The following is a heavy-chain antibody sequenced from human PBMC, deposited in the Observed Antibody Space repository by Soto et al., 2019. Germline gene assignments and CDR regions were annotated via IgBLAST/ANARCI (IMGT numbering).Heavy chain of an antibody. CDR2: ISGFNGNT. CDR3: ARDRGVVPPVAGNTHYYYYMDV. Sequence: QDQLVQSGAEVKKPGASVTVSCKASGYSFTNYGITWVRQAPGQGLEWMGWISGFNGNTHYAQKLQGRVTMTTDASTSTAYMELRSLRSDDTGVYYCARDRGVVPPVAGNTHYYYYMDVWGIRTTVTVSS. V-gene: IGHV1-18*01. J-gene: IGHJ6*03. D-gene: IGHD6-13*01. CDR1: GYSFTNYG.